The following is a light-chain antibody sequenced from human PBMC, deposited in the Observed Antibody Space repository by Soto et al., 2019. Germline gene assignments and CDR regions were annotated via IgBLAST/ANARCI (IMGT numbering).Light chain of an antibody. J-gene: IGLJ1*01. V-gene: IGLV2-11*01. Sequence: QSALTQPRSVSGSPGQSVTIYCTGTSSDVGGYNYVSWYQQHPGKAPKLMIYDVSKRPSGVPDRFSGSKSGNTASLTISGLQAGDEANYYCCSYAGSYTYVFGTGTKVTVL. CDR2: DVS. CDR3: CSYAGSYTYV. CDR1: SSDVGGYNY.